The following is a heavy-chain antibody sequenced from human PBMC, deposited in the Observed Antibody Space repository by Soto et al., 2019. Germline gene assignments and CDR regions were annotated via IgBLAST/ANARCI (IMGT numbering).Heavy chain of an antibody. V-gene: IGHV4-4*02. CDR2: IYHSGST. Sequence: SSETLSLTCTVSGGSISSNNWWSWVRQPPGKGLEWIGEIYHSGSTNYNPSLKSRVIISVDTSKNQFSLRLSSVTAADTAVYYCARRYGGNFDYWGQGTLVTVS. J-gene: IGHJ4*02. CDR1: GGSISSNNW. D-gene: IGHD2-15*01. CDR3: ARRYGGNFDY.